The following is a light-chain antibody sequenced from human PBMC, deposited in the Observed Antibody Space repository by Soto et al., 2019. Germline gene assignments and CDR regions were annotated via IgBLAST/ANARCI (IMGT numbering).Light chain of an antibody. V-gene: IGLV2-11*01. Sequence: QSVLTQPRSVSGSPGQSVTISCTGTSSDVGGYNYVSWYQQHPGKAPKLMIYDVSKRPSGVPGRFSGSKSGNAASLTISGLQAEDEADYYCCSYAGSYHYVFGTGTKVTVL. CDR1: SSDVGGYNY. CDR3: CSYAGSYHYV. CDR2: DVS. J-gene: IGLJ1*01.